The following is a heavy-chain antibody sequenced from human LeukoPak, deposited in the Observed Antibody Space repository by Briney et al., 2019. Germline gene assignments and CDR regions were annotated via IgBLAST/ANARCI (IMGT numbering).Heavy chain of an antibody. D-gene: IGHD3-10*01. V-gene: IGHV1-69*13. J-gene: IGHJ6*04. CDR1: GGTFSSYA. CDR3: ARGVYTMVRGVAPYGMDV. Sequence: SVKVSCKASGGTFSSYAISWVRQAPGQGLEWMGGIIPIFGTANCAQKFQGRVTITADESTSTAYMELSSLRSEDTAVYYCARGVYTMVRGVAPYGMDVWGKGTTVTVSS. CDR2: IIPIFGTA.